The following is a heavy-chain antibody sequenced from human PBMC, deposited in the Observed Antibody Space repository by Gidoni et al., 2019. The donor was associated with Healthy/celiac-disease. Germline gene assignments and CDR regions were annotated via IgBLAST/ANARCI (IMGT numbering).Heavy chain of an antibody. D-gene: IGHD3-22*01. V-gene: IGHV3-23*01. CDR1: GFTFSSYA. CDR2: ISGSGGST. J-gene: IGHJ3*02. Sequence: EVQLLESGGGLVQPGGSLRLSCAASGFTFSSYAMSWVRQAPGKGLEWVSAISGSGGSTYYSDSVKGRFTISRDNSKNTLHLQMNSLRAEDTAVYYCAKVITMIVVGDAFDIWGQGTMVTVSS. CDR3: AKVITMIVVGDAFDI.